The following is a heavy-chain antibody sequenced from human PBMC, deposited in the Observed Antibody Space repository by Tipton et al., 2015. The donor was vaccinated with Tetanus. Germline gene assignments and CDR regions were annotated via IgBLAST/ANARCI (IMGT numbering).Heavy chain of an antibody. CDR1: GGSFSGYY. V-gene: IGHV4-34*01. J-gene: IGHJ3*02. CDR2: INHSGST. Sequence: TLSLTCAVYGGSFSGYYWSWIRQPPGKGLEWIGEINHSGSTNYNPSLKSRVTISVDTSKNQFSLKLSSVTAADTAVYYCARDRGNYDYVWGNDAFDIWGQGTMVTVSS. CDR3: ARDRGNYDYVWGNDAFDI. D-gene: IGHD3-16*01.